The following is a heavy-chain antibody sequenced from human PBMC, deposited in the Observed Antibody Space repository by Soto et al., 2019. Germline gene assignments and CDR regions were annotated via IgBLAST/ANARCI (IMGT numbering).Heavy chain of an antibody. CDR1: GFTFSNYA. CDR3: ARDSSSWYYFDY. CDR2: ISYDGSNK. V-gene: IGHV3-30-3*01. D-gene: IGHD6-13*01. J-gene: IGHJ4*02. Sequence: QVQLVESGGGVVQPGRSLRLSCAASGFTFSNYAMHWVRQAPGKGLEWVAVISYDGSNKYYADSVEGRFTISRVNSKNTLYLQMNSLIAEDTAVYYCARDSSSWYYFDYWGQGTLVTVSS.